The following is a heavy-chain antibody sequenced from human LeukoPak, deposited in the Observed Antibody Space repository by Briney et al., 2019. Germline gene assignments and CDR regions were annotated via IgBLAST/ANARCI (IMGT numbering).Heavy chain of an antibody. V-gene: IGHV4-34*01. J-gene: IGHJ4*02. CDR1: GGSFSGYY. CDR2: INHSGST. CDR3: LYGTKYYFDY. Sequence: TSETLSLTCAVYGGSFSGYYWSWIRQPPGKGLEWTGEINHSGSTNYNPSLKSRVTISVDTSKNQFSLKLSSVTAADTAVYYCLYGTKYYFDYWGQGTLVTVSS. D-gene: IGHD2-2*02.